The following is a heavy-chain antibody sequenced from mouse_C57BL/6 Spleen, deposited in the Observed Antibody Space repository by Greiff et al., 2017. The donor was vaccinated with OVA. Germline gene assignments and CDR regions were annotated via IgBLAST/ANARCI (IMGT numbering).Heavy chain of an antibody. J-gene: IGHJ3*01. V-gene: IGHV1-22*01. CDR3: ARQAYGSSYGLAY. Sequence: VHVKQSGPELVKPGASVKMSCKASGYTFTDYNMHWVKQSHGKSLEWIGYINPNNGGTSYNQKFKGKATLTVNKSSSTAYMELRSLTSEDSAVYYCARQAYGSSYGLAYWGQGTLVTVSA. CDR2: INPNNGGT. D-gene: IGHD1-1*01. CDR1: GYTFTDYN.